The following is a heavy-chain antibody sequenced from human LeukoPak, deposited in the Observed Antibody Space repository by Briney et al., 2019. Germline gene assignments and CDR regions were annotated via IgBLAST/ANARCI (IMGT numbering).Heavy chain of an antibody. CDR1: GFIFNTYV. Sequence: PGGSLRLSCAASGFIFNTYVMHWVRQAPGKGLEWVAFIRYDGSNKYYADSVKGRFTISRDNSKNTLYLQMNSLRAEDTAVYYCAKWGPRVVAYFDYWGQGTLVTVSS. J-gene: IGHJ4*02. D-gene: IGHD2-15*01. CDR3: AKWGPRVVAYFDY. CDR2: IRYDGSNK. V-gene: IGHV3-30*02.